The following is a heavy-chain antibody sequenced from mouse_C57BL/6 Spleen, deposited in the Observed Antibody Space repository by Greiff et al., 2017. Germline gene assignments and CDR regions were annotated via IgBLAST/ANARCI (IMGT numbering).Heavy chain of an antibody. CDR2: INPSSGYT. Sequence: QVQLQQSGAELARPGASVKMSCKASGYTFTSYTMHWVKQRPGQGLEWIGYINPSSGYTKYNQKFKDKATLTADKSSSTAYMQLSSLTSEDSAVYYCAREGVYSNYVVDYWGQGTTLTVSS. CDR1: GYTFTSYT. J-gene: IGHJ2*01. CDR3: AREGVYSNYVVDY. V-gene: IGHV1-4*01. D-gene: IGHD2-5*01.